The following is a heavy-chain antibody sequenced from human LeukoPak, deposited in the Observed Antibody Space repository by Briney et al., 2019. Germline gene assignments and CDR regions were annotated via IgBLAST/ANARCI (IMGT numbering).Heavy chain of an antibody. D-gene: IGHD6-13*01. CDR3: AKQGAIAAAGTPFDY. J-gene: IGHJ4*02. CDR2: ISGSGGST. Sequence: GGSLRLSCAASGFSFRRYAMIGVGQAPGKGLEWVSAISGSGGSTYYADSVKGRFTISRDHSKNTLYLQTNSLRAEDTAVYYCAKQGAIAAAGTPFDYWGQGTLVTVSS. CDR1: GFSFRRYA. V-gene: IGHV3-23*01.